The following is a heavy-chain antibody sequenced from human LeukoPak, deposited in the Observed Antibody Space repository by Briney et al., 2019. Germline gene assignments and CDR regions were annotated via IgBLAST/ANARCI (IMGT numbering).Heavy chain of an antibody. V-gene: IGHV4-59*01. D-gene: IGHD2-15*01. CDR1: GGSISSYY. Sequence: SETLSLTCTVSGGSISSYYWSWIRQPPGKGLEWIGYIYYSGSTNYNPSLKSRVTISVDTSKNQFSLKLSSVTAADTAVYYCARDRLDYCSGGSCYPYFDYWGQGTLVTVSS. CDR2: IYYSGST. J-gene: IGHJ4*02. CDR3: ARDRLDYCSGGSCYPYFDY.